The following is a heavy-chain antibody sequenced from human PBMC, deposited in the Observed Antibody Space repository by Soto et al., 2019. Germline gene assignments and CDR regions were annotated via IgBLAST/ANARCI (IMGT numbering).Heavy chain of an antibody. Sequence: QVQLVESGGGVVQPGRSLRLSCAASGFTFSSYGMHWVRQAPGKGLEWVAVIWYDGSNKYYADSMKGRFTISRDNSKNTLYLQMNSLRAEDTVVYYCARDGYSSGWFGALFDYWGQGTLVTVSS. CDR3: ARDGYSSGWFGALFDY. CDR2: IWYDGSNK. V-gene: IGHV3-33*01. D-gene: IGHD6-19*01. CDR1: GFTFSSYG. J-gene: IGHJ4*02.